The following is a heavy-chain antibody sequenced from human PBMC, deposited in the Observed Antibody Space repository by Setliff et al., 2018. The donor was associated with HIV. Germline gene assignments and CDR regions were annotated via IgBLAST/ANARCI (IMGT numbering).Heavy chain of an antibody. V-gene: IGHV2-70*11. D-gene: IGHD1-26*01. Sequence: SGPTLVNPTQTLTLTCTFSGFSLSTSGMCVSWIRQPPGKALEWLARIDWDDDKYYSTSLKTRLTISKDTSKNQVVLTMTNMDPVDTATYYCARMISYSPYFDYWGQGTPVTVSS. CDR2: IDWDDDK. J-gene: IGHJ4*02. CDR1: GFSLSTSGMC. CDR3: ARMISYSPYFDY.